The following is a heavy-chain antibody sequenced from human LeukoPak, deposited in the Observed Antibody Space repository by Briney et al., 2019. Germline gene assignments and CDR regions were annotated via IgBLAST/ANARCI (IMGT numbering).Heavy chain of an antibody. CDR1: GYTFTSYT. CDR2: INTNTGKA. J-gene: IGHJ4*02. Sequence: ASGKVSCKASGYTFTSYTVNWVRQAPGQGLEWMGWINTNTGKATYAQGFTGRWVFSFHTSVSTAYLQISSLKSEDTPVYYCARHEVHASFDYSGQRTLVTLSS. CDR3: ARHEVHASFDY. V-gene: IGHV7-4-1*02.